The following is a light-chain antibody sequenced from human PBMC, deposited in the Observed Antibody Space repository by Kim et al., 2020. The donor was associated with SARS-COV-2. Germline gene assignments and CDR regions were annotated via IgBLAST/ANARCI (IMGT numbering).Light chain of an antibody. V-gene: IGKV1D-12*01. J-gene: IGKJ5*01. CDR1: QGIRRW. Sequence: DIQMTQSPSSVSASVGDRVTITCRASQGIRRWLAWYQQKPRKAPKLLIYAASNLQSGVSSRFSGSGSGTDFTLTISSPQPEDSATYYCQQANSFPITFDQGTRLEIK. CDR2: AAS. CDR3: QQANSFPIT.